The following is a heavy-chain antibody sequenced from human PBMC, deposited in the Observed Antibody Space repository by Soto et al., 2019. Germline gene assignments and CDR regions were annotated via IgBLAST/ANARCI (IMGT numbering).Heavy chain of an antibody. D-gene: IGHD1-26*01. CDR3: ARGGVGATNAFDI. V-gene: IGHV4-34*01. CDR1: GGSFSGYY. CDR2: INHSGST. J-gene: IGHJ3*02. Sequence: SETLSLTCAVYGGSFSGYYWSWIRQPPGKGLEWIGEINHSGSTNYNPSLKSRVTISVDTSKNQFSLKLSSVTAADTAVYYCARGGVGATNAFDIWGQGTMVT.